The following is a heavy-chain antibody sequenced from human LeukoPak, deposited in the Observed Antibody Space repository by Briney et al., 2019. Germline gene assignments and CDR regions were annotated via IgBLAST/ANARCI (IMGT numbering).Heavy chain of an antibody. CDR2: IRASDGNR. CDR3: VKLTTGWFEDF. D-gene: IGHD6-19*01. CDR1: GFILTTYD. V-gene: IGHV3-23*01. J-gene: IGHJ4*02. Sequence: GGSQRLSCAASGFILTTYDMICVPQAPGKALEWVSAIRASDGNRFYEDSVKDRFTISRDSSRNTRYLQMKYLRDEDTAVYYCVKLTTGWFEDFWGEGTLVTVS.